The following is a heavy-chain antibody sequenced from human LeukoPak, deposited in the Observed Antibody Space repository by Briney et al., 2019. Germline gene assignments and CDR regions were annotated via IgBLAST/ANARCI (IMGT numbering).Heavy chain of an antibody. Sequence: GGSLRLSCAASGFTFSSYAMHWVRQAPGKGLEGVAVISYDGSNKYYADSVKGRFTISRDNSKNTLYLQMNSLRAEDTAVYYCARDQMMVYSTDAFDIWGQGTMVTVSS. CDR1: GFTFSSYA. CDR2: ISYDGSNK. V-gene: IGHV3-30-3*01. D-gene: IGHD2-8*01. CDR3: ARDQMMVYSTDAFDI. J-gene: IGHJ3*02.